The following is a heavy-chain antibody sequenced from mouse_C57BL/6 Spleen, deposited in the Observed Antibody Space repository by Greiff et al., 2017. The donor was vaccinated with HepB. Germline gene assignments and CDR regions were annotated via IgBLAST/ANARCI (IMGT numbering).Heavy chain of an antibody. CDR2: INPSNGGT. J-gene: IGHJ2*01. V-gene: IGHV1-53*01. D-gene: IGHD4-1*01. CDR1: GYTFTSYW. Sequence: QVQLKQPGTELVKPGASVKLSCKASGYTFTSYWMHWVKQRPGQGLEWIGNINPSNGGTNYNEKFKSKATLTVDKSSSTAYMQLSSLTSEDSAVYYCARGGFLGRYYFDYWGQGTTLTVSS. CDR3: ARGGFLGRYYFDY.